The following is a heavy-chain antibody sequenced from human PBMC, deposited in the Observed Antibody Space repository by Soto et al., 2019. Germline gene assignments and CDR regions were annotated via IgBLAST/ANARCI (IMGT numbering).Heavy chain of an antibody. CDR2: IYHSGST. CDR1: GGSISSGGYS. CDR3: ARVRGYDCSSTSCYKFFDY. Sequence: QLQLQESGSGLVKPSQTLSLTCAVSGGSISSGGYSWSWIRQPPGKGVEWIGYIYHSGSTYYNPSLKSRVTISVDRSKNQFSLKLSSVTAADTAVYYCARVRGYDCSSTSCYKFFDYWGQGTLVTVSS. D-gene: IGHD2-2*02. V-gene: IGHV4-30-2*01. J-gene: IGHJ4*02.